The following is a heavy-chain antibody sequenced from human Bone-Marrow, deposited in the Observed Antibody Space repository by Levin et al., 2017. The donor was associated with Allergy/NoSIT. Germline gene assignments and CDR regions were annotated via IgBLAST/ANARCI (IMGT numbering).Heavy chain of an antibody. J-gene: IGHJ6*02. V-gene: IGHV3-30*18. Sequence: GGSLRLSCAASGFTFSSYGMHWVRQAPGKGLEWVAVISYDGSNKYYADSVKGRFTISRDNSKNTLYLQMNSLRAEDTAVYYCAKDMTGAPPPYYYYGMDVWGQGTTVTVSS. CDR2: ISYDGSNK. D-gene: IGHD1-26*01. CDR3: AKDMTGAPPPYYYYGMDV. CDR1: GFTFSSYG.